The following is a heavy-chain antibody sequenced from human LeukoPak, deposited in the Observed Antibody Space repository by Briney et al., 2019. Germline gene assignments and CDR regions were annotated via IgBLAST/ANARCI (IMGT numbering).Heavy chain of an antibody. Sequence: RGSLRLSCAASGFTFSGFWMSWVREAPGKGVEEVANINGDGRYTQYVDAVDGRFTISRDNANNPLYQQMISLRAEDSAVYYCSRFSRSSSGYWGQGSLVTVSS. J-gene: IGHJ4*02. V-gene: IGHV3-7*01. CDR2: INGDGRYT. CDR1: GFTFSGFW. CDR3: SRFSRSSSGY. D-gene: IGHD6-13*01.